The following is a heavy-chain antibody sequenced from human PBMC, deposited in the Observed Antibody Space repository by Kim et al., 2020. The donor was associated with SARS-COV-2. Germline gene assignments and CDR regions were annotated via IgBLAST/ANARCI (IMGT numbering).Heavy chain of an antibody. D-gene: IGHD6-19*01. V-gene: IGHV5-10-1*01. CDR1: GYSFTSYW. CDR2: IDPSDSYT. J-gene: IGHJ6*02. Sequence: GVSLKISCKGSGYSFTSYWISWVRQMPGKGLEWMGRIDPSDSYTNYSPSFQGHVTISADKSISTAYLQWSSLKASDTAMYYCARHRSSGWYQGSYYYGMDVWGQGTTVTVSS. CDR3: ARHRSSGWYQGSYYYGMDV.